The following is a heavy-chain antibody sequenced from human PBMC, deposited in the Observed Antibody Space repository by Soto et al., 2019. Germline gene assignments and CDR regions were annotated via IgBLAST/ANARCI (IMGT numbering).Heavy chain of an antibody. D-gene: IGHD3-10*01. CDR2: ISGSGGST. J-gene: IGHJ4*02. CDR3: AKDPLSYGSGNTDFGRSY. Sequence: GGSLRLSCAASGFTFSSYAMSWVRQAPGKGLEWVSAISGSGGSTYYADSVKGRFTISRDNSKNTLYLQMNSLRAEDTAVYYCAKDPLSYGSGNTDFGRSYWGQGTLVTVSS. V-gene: IGHV3-23*01. CDR1: GFTFSSYA.